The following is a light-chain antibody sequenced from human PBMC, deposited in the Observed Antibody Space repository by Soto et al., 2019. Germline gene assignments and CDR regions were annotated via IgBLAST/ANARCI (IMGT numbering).Light chain of an antibody. J-gene: IGLJ1*01. CDR3: CSYAGRGIYV. CDR1: TSDVGRYKF. V-gene: IGLV2-23*02. CDR2: EVT. Sequence: QSALTQPASVSGSPGQSITISCTGTTSDVGRYKFVSWYQHHPGKAPKLLIFEVTNRPSGVSSRFSGSKSGNTASLTISGLQTEDEADFYCCSYAGRGIYVFGTGTKLTVL.